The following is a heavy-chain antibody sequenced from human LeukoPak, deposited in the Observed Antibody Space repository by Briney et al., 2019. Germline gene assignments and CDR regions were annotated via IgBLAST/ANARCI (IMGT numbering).Heavy chain of an antibody. Sequence: PGGSLRLSCAASGFTFSSYAMSWVRQAPGKGLEWVSAISGSGGSTYYADSVKGRFTISRDNSKNTLYLQMNSLRAEDTAVYYCAKDDGGDYYDSSGYCFDYWGQGTLVTVSS. CDR1: GFTFSSYA. V-gene: IGHV3-23*01. D-gene: IGHD3-22*01. CDR2: ISGSGGST. CDR3: AKDDGGDYYDSSGYCFDY. J-gene: IGHJ4*02.